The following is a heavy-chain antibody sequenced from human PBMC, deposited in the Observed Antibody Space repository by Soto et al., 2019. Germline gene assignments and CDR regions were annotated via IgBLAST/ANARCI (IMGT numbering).Heavy chain of an antibody. CDR1: GFTFSNYW. Sequence: LRLSCAASGFTFSNYWMHWVRQVSGKGLEWVTYISSDGSSTRYADSVKGRFTISRDNAKNTLFLQADSLRAEDTAVYYCTRGRYCTDASCYNSRFDPWGQGTLVTVYS. D-gene: IGHD2-15*01. CDR2: ISSDGSST. V-gene: IGHV3-74*01. CDR3: TRGRYCTDASCYNSRFDP. J-gene: IGHJ5*02.